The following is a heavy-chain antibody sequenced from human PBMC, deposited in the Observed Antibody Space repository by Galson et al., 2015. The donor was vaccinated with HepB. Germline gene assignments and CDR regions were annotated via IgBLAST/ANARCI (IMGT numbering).Heavy chain of an antibody. V-gene: IGHV1-69*13. Sequence: SVKVSCKASGGTFSSYVISWVRQAPGQGLEWMGGIIPIFGTANYAQKFQGRVTFTADESTSTAYMELSSLRSEDTAVYYCASVAPGYSSGWPYYYFDYWGQGTLVTVSS. J-gene: IGHJ4*02. D-gene: IGHD6-19*01. CDR2: IIPIFGTA. CDR3: ASVAPGYSSGWPYYYFDY. CDR1: GGTFSSYV.